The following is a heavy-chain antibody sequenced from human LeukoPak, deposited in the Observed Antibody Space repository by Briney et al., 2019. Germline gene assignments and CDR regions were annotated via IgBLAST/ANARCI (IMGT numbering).Heavy chain of an antibody. CDR2: ISSSGSTI. CDR1: GFTFSDYY. D-gene: IGHD3-3*01. V-gene: IGHV3-11*04. CDR3: ARGRDYDFWSGYYAFDY. Sequence: GGSLRLSCAASGFTFSDYYMSWIRQAPGKGLEWVSYISSSGSTIYYADSVKGRFTISRDNAKSSLFVQMDSLRAEDTAVYYCARGRDYDFWSGYYAFDYWGRGTLVTVSS. J-gene: IGHJ4*02.